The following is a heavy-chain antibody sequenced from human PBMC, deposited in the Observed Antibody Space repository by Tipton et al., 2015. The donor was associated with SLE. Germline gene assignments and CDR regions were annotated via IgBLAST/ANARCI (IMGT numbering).Heavy chain of an antibody. Sequence: SLRLSCAASGFTFSSYDMEWVRQAPGKGLEWVAVIWYDGSNKYYADSVKGRSTISRDNSKNTLYLQMNSLRPEDTAMYYCAKGMAAAPYYFDYWGQGTLVTVSS. CDR2: IWYDGSNK. J-gene: IGHJ4*02. CDR3: AKGMAAAPYYFDY. CDR1: GFTFSSYD. D-gene: IGHD6-13*01. V-gene: IGHV3-30*18.